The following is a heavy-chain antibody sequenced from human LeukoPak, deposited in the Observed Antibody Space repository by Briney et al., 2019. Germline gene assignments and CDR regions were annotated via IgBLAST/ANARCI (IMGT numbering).Heavy chain of an antibody. Sequence: GALLQICSECSGSIFTSYWNGWVRQLRGKGVEWVAIIYPGDSDTIDSPSFQGQVTISAHNSISTAYLQWSSLKASDTAMYYCARSSDSSGFYDYFDYWGQGTLVTVSS. CDR2: IYPGDSDT. D-gene: IGHD3-22*01. J-gene: IGHJ4*02. CDR1: GSIFTSYW. V-gene: IGHV5-51*01. CDR3: ARSSDSSGFYDYFDY.